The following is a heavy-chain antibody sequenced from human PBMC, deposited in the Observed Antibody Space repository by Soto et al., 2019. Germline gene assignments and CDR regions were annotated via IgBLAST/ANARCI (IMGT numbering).Heavy chain of an antibody. Sequence: QVQLVQSGAEVKKPGASVKVSCKASGYTFTSYYLHWVRQAPGQGLEWMGTINPSGGSTSYAQKFLGGVTMPRDTSTSTVYMELSSLRSEDTAVYYCARDSDSFDYWGQGTLVTVSS. V-gene: IGHV1-46*01. CDR1: GYTFTSYY. J-gene: IGHJ4*02. CDR2: INPSGGST. D-gene: IGHD3-22*01. CDR3: ARDSDSFDY.